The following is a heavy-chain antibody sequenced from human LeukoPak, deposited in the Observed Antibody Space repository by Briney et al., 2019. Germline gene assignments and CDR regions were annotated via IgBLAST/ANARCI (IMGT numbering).Heavy chain of an antibody. Sequence: GGSLRLSCVVSGFTFSSYSMIWVRQAAGKGLQWVANMKKDGSETNYVDSVKGRFTISRDNAKNSLYLQMNSLRAEDTAVYYCGRHRSGSGTYFIDYWGQGTLVSVSS. D-gene: IGHD3-10*01. V-gene: IGHV3-7*01. CDR3: GRHRSGSGTYFIDY. J-gene: IGHJ4*02. CDR1: GFTFSSYS. CDR2: MKKDGSET.